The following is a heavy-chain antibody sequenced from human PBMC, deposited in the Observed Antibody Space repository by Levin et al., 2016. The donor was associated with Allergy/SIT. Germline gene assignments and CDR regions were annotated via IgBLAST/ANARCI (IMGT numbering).Heavy chain of an antibody. Sequence: RQAPGKGLEWIGYIYYSGSTYYNPSLKSRVTISVDTSKNQFSLKLSSVTAADTAVYYCARGTGPFGGVIVYYYFDYWGQGTLVTVSS. D-gene: IGHD3-16*02. V-gene: IGHV4-31*02. CDR2: IYYSGST. CDR3: ARGTGPFGGVIVYYYFDY. J-gene: IGHJ4*02.